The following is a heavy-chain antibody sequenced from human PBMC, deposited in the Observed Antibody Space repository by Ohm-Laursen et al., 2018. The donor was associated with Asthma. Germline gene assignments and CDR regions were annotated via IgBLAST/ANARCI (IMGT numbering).Heavy chain of an antibody. Sequence: GYSAKVSCKASGGTFSSYAISCVRQAPGQGLEWMGGIIPIFGTANYAQKFQGRVTITADESTSTAYMELSSLRSEDTAVYYCARKNDSSGYFDAFDIWGQGTMVTVSS. CDR2: IIPIFGTA. CDR3: ARKNDSSGYFDAFDI. J-gene: IGHJ3*02. CDR1: GGTFSSYA. V-gene: IGHV1-69*01. D-gene: IGHD3-22*01.